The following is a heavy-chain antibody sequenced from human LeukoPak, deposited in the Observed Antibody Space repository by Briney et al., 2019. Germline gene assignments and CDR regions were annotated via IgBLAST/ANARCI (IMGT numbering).Heavy chain of an antibody. Sequence: SETLSLTCAVYGGSFSGYYWSWIRQPPGEGLEWIGEINHSGSTNYNPSLKSRVTISVDTSKNQFSLKLSSVTAADTAVYYCARYCSGGSCYGIDVWGKGTTVTVSS. D-gene: IGHD2-15*01. J-gene: IGHJ6*04. V-gene: IGHV4-34*01. CDR1: GGSFSGYY. CDR3: ARYCSGGSCYGIDV. CDR2: INHSGST.